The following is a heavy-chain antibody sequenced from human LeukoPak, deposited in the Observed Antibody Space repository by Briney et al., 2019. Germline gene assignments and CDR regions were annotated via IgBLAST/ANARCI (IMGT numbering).Heavy chain of an antibody. Sequence: SETLSLTCTVSGGSMSYYYWSWIRQPPGKGLEWIGYIYHSGSTNYDPSLKSRVTISVDRSKKLFSLSLSSMTAADTAVYYCARHESKDGYRGFDYWGQGTLVTVSS. D-gene: IGHD5-24*01. CDR2: IYHSGST. CDR3: ARHESKDGYRGFDY. J-gene: IGHJ4*02. V-gene: IGHV4-59*08. CDR1: GGSMSYYY.